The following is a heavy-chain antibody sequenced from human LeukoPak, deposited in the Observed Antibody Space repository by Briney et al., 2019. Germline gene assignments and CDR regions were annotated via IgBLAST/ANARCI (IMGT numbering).Heavy chain of an antibody. V-gene: IGHV4-39*01. J-gene: IGHJ4*02. CDR2: IYHSGST. CDR1: GGSISSSSYY. Sequence: PSETLSLTCTVSGGSISSSSYYWGWLRQPPGKGLEWIGDIYHSGSTYYNPSLKSRVTMSVDTSKNHFSLKLSSVTAADTAVYYCARREGYSFGYDYWGQGTLVTVSS. CDR3: ARREGYSFGYDY. D-gene: IGHD5-18*01.